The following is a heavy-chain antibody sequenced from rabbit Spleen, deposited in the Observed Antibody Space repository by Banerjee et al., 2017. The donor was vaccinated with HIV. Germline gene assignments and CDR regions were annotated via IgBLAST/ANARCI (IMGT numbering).Heavy chain of an antibody. CDR1: GFSFSSAYW. Sequence: QSLEESGGDLVKPGASLTLTCTASGFSFSSAYWVCWVRQAPGKGLELVACIYSSGGSTYYANWAKGRFTISETSSTTVTLQMTSLTAADTATYFCARDVDTIYFRFSLWGPGTLVTVS. CDR3: ARDVDTIYFRFSL. CDR2: IYSSGGST. J-gene: IGHJ4*01. V-gene: IGHV1S40*01. D-gene: IGHD1-1*01.